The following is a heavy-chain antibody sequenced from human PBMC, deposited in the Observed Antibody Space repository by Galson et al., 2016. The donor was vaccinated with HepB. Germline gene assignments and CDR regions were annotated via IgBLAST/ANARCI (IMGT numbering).Heavy chain of an antibody. J-gene: IGHJ1*01. CDR1: GDSVSGTNYY. CDR2: IYYTGGS. CDR3: ARGGYRLAR. V-gene: IGHV4-61*01. D-gene: IGHD2-2*01. Sequence: SETLSLTCSVSGDSVSGTNYYWTWIRQPPGKGLEWIGYIYYTGGSNFSPSLKSRITMSVDTSKNQFSLRLSSVTAADTAVYFCARGGYRLARWGQGTLVTVSS.